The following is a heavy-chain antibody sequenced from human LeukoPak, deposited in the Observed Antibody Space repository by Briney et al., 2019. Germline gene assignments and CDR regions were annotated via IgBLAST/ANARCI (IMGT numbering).Heavy chain of an antibody. CDR1: GFSISSGYF. CDR2: IFHSGIT. CDR3: ARSGYSFGNAFDI. J-gene: IGHJ3*02. V-gene: IGHV4-38-2*01. D-gene: IGHD5-18*01. Sequence: SETLSLTCAVSGFSISSGYFWAWIRQSPGKGLEWIGSIFHSGITYYNPSLKSRITISVDTPKNQFSLKLSSVTAAETAIYYCARSGYSFGNAFDIWGQGTVVTVSS.